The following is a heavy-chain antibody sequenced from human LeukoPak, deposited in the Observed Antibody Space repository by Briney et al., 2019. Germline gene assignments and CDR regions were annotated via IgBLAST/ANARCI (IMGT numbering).Heavy chain of an antibody. V-gene: IGHV3-7*03. D-gene: IGHD6-6*01. CDR2: INSDGSEG. CDR1: GFSLSPYS. CDR3: ARSSYSSSSSV. J-gene: IGHJ3*01. Sequence: GGSLRLSCAASGFSLSPYSMNWVRQAPGKGLEWVASINSDGSEGYYADVVKGRFTISRDNAKNSLYLQINSLRAEDTAVYYCARSSYSSSSSVWGQGTMVTVSS.